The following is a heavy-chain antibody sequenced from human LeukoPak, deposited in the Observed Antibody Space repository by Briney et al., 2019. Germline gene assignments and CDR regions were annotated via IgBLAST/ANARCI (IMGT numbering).Heavy chain of an antibody. CDR1: GFTFTNYV. V-gene: IGHV3-15*01. Sequence: GGSLRLSCAASGFTFTNYVMNWVRQAPGKGLEWVARIKTKTDGGTTDYAAPVKGRFTISRDDSKNTVYLQMNGLKTEDTAVYYCVSQYFDFWGQGTLVTVSS. J-gene: IGHJ4*02. CDR3: VSQYFDF. CDR2: IKTKTDGGTT.